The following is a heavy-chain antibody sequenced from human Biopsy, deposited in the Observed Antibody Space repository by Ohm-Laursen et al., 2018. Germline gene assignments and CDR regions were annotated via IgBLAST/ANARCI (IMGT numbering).Heavy chain of an antibody. Sequence: SVKVSCKASGYTFTGQYLHWVRQVPGQGLEWMGWINPHSGTTKFAQDFQGRVTMTRDTSITTAYMELRRLRSDDTAVYYCAKGQDLRGGAEYFQHWGQGALGTVSS. CDR2: INPHSGTT. CDR1: GYTFTGQY. CDR3: AKGQDLRGGAEYFQH. D-gene: IGHD2-15*01. J-gene: IGHJ1*01. V-gene: IGHV1-2*02.